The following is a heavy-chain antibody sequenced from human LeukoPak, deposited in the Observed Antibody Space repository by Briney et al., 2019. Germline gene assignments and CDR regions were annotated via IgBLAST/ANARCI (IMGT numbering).Heavy chain of an antibody. D-gene: IGHD6-19*01. V-gene: IGHV3-30*18. CDR1: GFTISTYG. J-gene: IGHJ5*01. CDR3: AKDWGSSGWYNWFDS. Sequence: HPGGSLRLSCAASGFTISTYGMHWVRQAPGKGLEWLTMLSHDGGVTYYLDSVKGRFTISRDNSKNTLYLQMNGLNAADTAVYYCAKDWGSSGWYNWFDSWGQGTQVTVSS. CDR2: LSHDGGVT.